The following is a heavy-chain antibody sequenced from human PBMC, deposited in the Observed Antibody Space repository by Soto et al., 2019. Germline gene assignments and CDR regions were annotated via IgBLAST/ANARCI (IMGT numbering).Heavy chain of an antibody. D-gene: IGHD5-12*01. Sequence: LRLSFAASGFTFSSYAMTWVRQAPGKGLEWVSAISYSGVSTYYADSVKGRFTISRDSSENTLSLQMNSLRVDDTAVYYCARTRGYSDYDLDYWGQGTLVTVSS. V-gene: IGHV3-23*01. CDR2: ISYSGVST. CDR1: GFTFSSYA. J-gene: IGHJ4*02. CDR3: ARTRGYSDYDLDY.